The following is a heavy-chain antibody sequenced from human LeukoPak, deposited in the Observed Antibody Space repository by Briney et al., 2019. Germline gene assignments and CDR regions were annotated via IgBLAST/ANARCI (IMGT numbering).Heavy chain of an antibody. CDR1: GFTFSNYA. CDR2: IINNGGDT. D-gene: IGHD3-3*01. J-gene: IGHJ4*02. Sequence: GGSLRLSCAASGFTFSNYAMHWVRQAPGKGLEYVSGIINNGGDTYYANSVKGRFTISRDNSKNTLYLQMNSLRAEDTAVYYCAKDLDYDFWSGPTLTLDYWGQGTLVTVSS. CDR3: AKDLDYDFWSGPTLTLDY. V-gene: IGHV3-64*01.